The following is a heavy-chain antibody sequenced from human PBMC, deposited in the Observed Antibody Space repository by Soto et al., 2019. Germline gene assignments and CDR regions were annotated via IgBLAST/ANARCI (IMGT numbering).Heavy chain of an antibody. J-gene: IGHJ5*02. Sequence: SETLSLTCTVSGASITQYYWNWIRQSPGKGLEWIVSVSSTGSTVYNPSLTSRVTVSLDTSKNQFSLTLNSVTAADTAVYYCARGPDRWGQGTLVTVSS. CDR1: GASITQYY. V-gene: IGHV4-4*08. CDR3: ARGPDR. CDR2: VSSTGST.